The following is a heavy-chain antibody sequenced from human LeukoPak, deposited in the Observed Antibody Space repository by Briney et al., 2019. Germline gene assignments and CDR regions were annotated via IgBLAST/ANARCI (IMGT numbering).Heavy chain of an antibody. CDR2: IYYSGST. J-gene: IGHJ4*02. Sequence: TSETLSLTCTVSGGSISSYYWRWIRQPPPKGLEWVGYIYYSGSTNYTPSLKSRVTISVDTSKNQFSLKLSSVTAADTAVYYCAKDPLPFPAYHGFDYWGQGSLVTVSS. CDR3: AKDPLPFPAYHGFDY. CDR1: GGSISSYY. V-gene: IGHV4-59*01. D-gene: IGHD1-14*01.